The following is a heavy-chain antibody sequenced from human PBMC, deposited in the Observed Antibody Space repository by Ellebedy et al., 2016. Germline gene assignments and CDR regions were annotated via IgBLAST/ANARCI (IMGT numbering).Heavy chain of an antibody. Sequence: GRSLRLSXAASGFTFSNYAMSWVRQAPGKGLEWVSGIRVSGDSTYYADSVKGRFTFSRDNSKSTLYLQMNSLRAEDTAIYYCVKGLGYNSNPTSYEDCWGQGTLVTVSS. CDR1: GFTFSNYA. V-gene: IGHV3-23*01. CDR3: VKGLGYNSNPTSYEDC. CDR2: IRVSGDST. J-gene: IGHJ4*02. D-gene: IGHD2-2*01.